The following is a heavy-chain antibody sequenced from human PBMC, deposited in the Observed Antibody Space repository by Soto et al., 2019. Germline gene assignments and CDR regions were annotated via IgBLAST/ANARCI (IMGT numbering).Heavy chain of an antibody. CDR2: IYWDDVK. CDR1: GFSLSTSGVC. CDR3: ARGDYKAASGTLLDY. J-gene: IGHJ4*02. V-gene: IGHV2-5*02. D-gene: IGHD6-13*01. Sequence: QITLKESGPTLVKPTQTLTLTCTFSGFSLSTSGVCVGWIRQPPGKALEWLALIYWDDVKRYSPSLKSRLIITKDTSKNQVLLTMTNMDPVDTATYYCARGDYKAASGTLLDYWGQGTLVIVSS.